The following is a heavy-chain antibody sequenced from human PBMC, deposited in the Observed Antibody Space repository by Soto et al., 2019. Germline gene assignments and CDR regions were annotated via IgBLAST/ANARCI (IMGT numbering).Heavy chain of an antibody. CDR3: AKCRAPSDWYPPYFSGMEV. CDR2: ISASGGST. V-gene: IGHV3-23*01. Sequence: EVQLLESGGNLVQPGGSLRLSCAASGFTFSSYAMTWVRQAPGKGLEWVSSISASGGSTLYADSVKCRITISRDNSKNTLHLQMNSLRADDTAVYYCAKCRAPSDWYPPYFSGMEVWGVGTTVTVSS. J-gene: IGHJ6*04. D-gene: IGHD6-19*01. CDR1: GFTFSSYA.